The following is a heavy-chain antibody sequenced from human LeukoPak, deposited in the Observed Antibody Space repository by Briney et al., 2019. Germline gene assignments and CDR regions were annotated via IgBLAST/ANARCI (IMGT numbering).Heavy chain of an antibody. J-gene: IGHJ3*02. Sequence: QPGRSLRLSCAASGFTFSSSPMHWLRQAPGQGLEWVAVLSYDGSIKSYADSVKGRFTISRDNSKNTLYLQMNTLRAEDTAVYHCAKRYSSTSRGAFDIWGPGTMVTVSS. CDR3: AKRYSSTSRGAFDI. D-gene: IGHD6-13*01. CDR2: LSYDGSIK. CDR1: GFTFSSSP. V-gene: IGHV3-30-3*02.